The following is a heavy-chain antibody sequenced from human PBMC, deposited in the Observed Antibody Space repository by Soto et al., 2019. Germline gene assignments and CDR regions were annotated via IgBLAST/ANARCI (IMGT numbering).Heavy chain of an antibody. CDR2: ISSSSSTI. D-gene: IGHD3-16*02. J-gene: IGHJ4*02. CDR3: ARCYDYVWGSYRYTFDY. Sequence: GGSLRLSCAASGFTFSSYSMNWVRQAPGKGLEWVSYISSSSSTIYYAGSVKGRFTISRDNAKNSLYLQMNSLRDEDTAVYYCARCYDYVWGSYRYTFDYWGQGTLVTVSS. CDR1: GFTFSSYS. V-gene: IGHV3-48*02.